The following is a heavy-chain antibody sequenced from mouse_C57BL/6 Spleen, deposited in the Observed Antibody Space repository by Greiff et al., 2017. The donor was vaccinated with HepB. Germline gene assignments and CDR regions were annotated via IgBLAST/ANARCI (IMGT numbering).Heavy chain of an antibody. CDR3: ARYYGSSTPLGYFDV. V-gene: IGHV5-12*01. CDR2: ISNGGGST. D-gene: IGHD1-1*01. J-gene: IGHJ1*03. CDR1: GFTFSDYY. Sequence: EVKLVESGGGLVQPGGSLKLSCAASGFTFSDYYMYWVRQTPEKRLEWVAYISNGGGSTYYPDTVKGRFPISRDNAQNTLYLQMSRLKSEDTAMYYCARYYGSSTPLGYFDVWGTGTTVTVSS.